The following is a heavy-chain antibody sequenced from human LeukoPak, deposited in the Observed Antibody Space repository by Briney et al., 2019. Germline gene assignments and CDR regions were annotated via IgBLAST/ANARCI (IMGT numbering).Heavy chain of an antibody. CDR1: GGAISPYY. Sequence: SETLSLTCTVSGGAISPYYWTWIRQPPGKGLEWIGYISYSGSTNYNPSLKSRVTISVDTSKNQFSLKLTAVTAADTAVYYCARGRWRIDYWGQGTLVTVSS. CDR3: ARGRWRIDY. CDR2: ISYSGST. J-gene: IGHJ4*02. D-gene: IGHD4-23*01. V-gene: IGHV4-59*01.